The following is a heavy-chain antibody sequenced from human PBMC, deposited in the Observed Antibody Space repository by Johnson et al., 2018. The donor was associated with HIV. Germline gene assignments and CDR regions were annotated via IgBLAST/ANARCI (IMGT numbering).Heavy chain of an antibody. V-gene: IGHV3-9*01. CDR1: GFTFDDYA. D-gene: IGHD6-6*01. J-gene: IGHJ3*02. Sequence: VQLVESGGGLVQPGRSLRLSCAASGFTFDDYAMHWVRQAPGKGLEWVSGISWNSGSIGYADSVKGRFTISRDNAKNSLYLQMNSLRAEDTALYYCAREVAARLRAFDIWGQGTMVTVSS. CDR3: AREVAARLRAFDI. CDR2: ISWNSGSI.